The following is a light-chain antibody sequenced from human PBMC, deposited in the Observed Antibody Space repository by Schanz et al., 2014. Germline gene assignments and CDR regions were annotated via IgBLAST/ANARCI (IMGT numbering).Light chain of an antibody. Sequence: QSALTQPPSASGSLGQSVTISCTGTSSDVGGYNYVSWYQQHPGKAPKLMIYEVSQRPSGVPDRFSGSKSGNTASLTVSGLQTDDEADYYCRSYAGSNNFYVFGTGTKLTVL. V-gene: IGLV2-8*01. CDR1: SSDVGGYNY. CDR2: EVS. J-gene: IGLJ1*01. CDR3: RSYAGSNNFYV.